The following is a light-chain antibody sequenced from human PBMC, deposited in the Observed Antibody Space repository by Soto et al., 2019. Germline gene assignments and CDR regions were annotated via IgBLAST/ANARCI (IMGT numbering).Light chain of an antibody. CDR1: QSVSSSY. J-gene: IGKJ1*01. V-gene: IGKV3-20*01. CDR3: QQYGSTAT. CDR2: GAS. Sequence: EIVLTQSPGTLSLSPGERATLTCRASQSVSSSYLAWYQQKPGQAPRLLIYGASSRATCIPDRFSGSGSGTDFTLTISRLEPEDFAVYYCQQYGSTATFGQGTKV.